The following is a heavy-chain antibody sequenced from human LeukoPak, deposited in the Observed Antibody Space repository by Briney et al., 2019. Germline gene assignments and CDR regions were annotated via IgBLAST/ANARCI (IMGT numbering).Heavy chain of an antibody. CDR3: ARDSKRNDQGSTGYSLDY. CDR1: GFTFNIYW. D-gene: IGHD3-22*01. V-gene: IGHV3-74*01. J-gene: IGHJ4*02. Sequence: PGWSLRLSCVASGFTFNIYWMHWVRQAPGKGLAWVSRIKSDGSTTNYADSVKGRFTISRDNAKNTLYLQMNSLRAEDTAVYYCARDSKRNDQGSTGYSLDYWGQGTLVTVSS. CDR2: IKSDGSTT.